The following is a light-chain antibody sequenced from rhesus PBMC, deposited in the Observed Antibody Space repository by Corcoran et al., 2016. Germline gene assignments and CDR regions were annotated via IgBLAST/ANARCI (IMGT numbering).Light chain of an antibody. CDR1: QGISTY. V-gene: IGKV1-43*01. CDR3: LQYNSNPYS. CDR2: AAF. J-gene: IGKJ2*01. Sequence: DIQMTQSPSSLSASAGDTVTITCRASQGISTYLNWYQQKPGKAPKRLSYAAFSLESGVPSRLSGSGSGTEFPLTISSLQPEYFATYYCLQYNSNPYSFGQGTKVEIK.